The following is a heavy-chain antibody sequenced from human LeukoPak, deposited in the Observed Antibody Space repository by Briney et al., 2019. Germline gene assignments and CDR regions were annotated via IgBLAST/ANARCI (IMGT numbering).Heavy chain of an antibody. J-gene: IGHJ3*02. V-gene: IGHV1-46*01. CDR3: ASTGYCSGGSCYAGTEAFDI. Sequence: ASVKVSCKASGYTFTSYYMHWVRQAPGQGLEWMGIINPSADSTSYAQKFQGRVTMTRDTSTSTVYMELSSLRSEDTAVYYCASTGYCSGGSCYAGTEAFDIWGQGTMVTVSS. CDR1: GYTFTSYY. CDR2: INPSADST. D-gene: IGHD2-15*01.